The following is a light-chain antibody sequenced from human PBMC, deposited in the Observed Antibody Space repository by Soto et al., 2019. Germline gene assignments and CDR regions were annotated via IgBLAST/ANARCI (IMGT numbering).Light chain of an antibody. V-gene: IGLV2-14*01. J-gene: IGLJ3*02. CDR2: EVT. CDR3: TSYTTSSTWV. CDR1: SSDVGFYNY. Sequence: QSALTQPACVSGSPGQSITISCSGTSSDVGFYNYVSWFQQYPGKAPKLMIFEVTNRPSGVSDRFSGSKSDNTASLTISGLQADDEADYFCTSYTTSSTWVFGGGTKLTVL.